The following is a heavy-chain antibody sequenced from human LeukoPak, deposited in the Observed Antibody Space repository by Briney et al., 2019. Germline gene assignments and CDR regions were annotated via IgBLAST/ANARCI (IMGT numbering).Heavy chain of an antibody. D-gene: IGHD4-17*01. CDR3: ARDLSTERVFDY. CDR2: IKQDGSEK. J-gene: IGHJ4*02. Sequence: PGGSLRLSCAASGFTFSSYWMSWVRQAPGKGLEWVVNIKQDGSEKYYVDSVKGRFTISRDNAKNTLYLQMNSLRAEDTAVYYCARDLSTERVFDYWGQGTLVTVSS. V-gene: IGHV3-7*01. CDR1: GFTFSSYW.